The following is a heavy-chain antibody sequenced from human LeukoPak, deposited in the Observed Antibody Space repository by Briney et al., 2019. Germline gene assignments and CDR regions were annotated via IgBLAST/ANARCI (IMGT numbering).Heavy chain of an antibody. D-gene: IGHD6-19*01. CDR3: ARDYSSGWYVSRHFDY. CDR2: INHSGST. Sequence: SETLSLTCAVYGGSFSGYYWSWIRQPPGKGLEWIGEINHSGSTNYNPSLKSRVTISVDTSKNQFSLKLSSVTAADTAVYYCARDYSSGWYVSRHFDYWGQGTLVTVSS. CDR1: GGSFSGYY. V-gene: IGHV4-34*01. J-gene: IGHJ4*02.